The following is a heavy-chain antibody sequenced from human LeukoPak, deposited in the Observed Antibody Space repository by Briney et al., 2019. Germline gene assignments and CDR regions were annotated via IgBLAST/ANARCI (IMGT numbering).Heavy chain of an antibody. D-gene: IGHD6-13*01. Sequence: PGGSLRLSCAASGFTFSSYWMHWVRQAPGKGLVWVSRINSDGSSTTYADSVKGRFTISRDNAKNTLYLQMNSLRAEDTAVYYCARESIAAGGHHTGDYWGQGTLVTVSS. J-gene: IGHJ4*02. CDR2: INSDGSST. CDR1: GFTFSSYW. CDR3: ARESIAAGGHHTGDY. V-gene: IGHV3-74*01.